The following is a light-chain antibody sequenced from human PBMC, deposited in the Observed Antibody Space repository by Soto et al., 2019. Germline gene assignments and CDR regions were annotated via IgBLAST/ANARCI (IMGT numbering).Light chain of an antibody. CDR3: QQFSSYPLT. J-gene: IGKJ4*01. CDR2: DAS. CDR1: QTVRNNY. V-gene: IGKV3-20*01. Sequence: EFVLTQSPGTLSLSPGERATLSCRASQTVRNNYLAWYQQKPGQAPRLLIYDASSRATGIPDRFSGGGSGTDFTLTISRLEPEDFAVYYCQQFSSYPLTFGGGTRCIS.